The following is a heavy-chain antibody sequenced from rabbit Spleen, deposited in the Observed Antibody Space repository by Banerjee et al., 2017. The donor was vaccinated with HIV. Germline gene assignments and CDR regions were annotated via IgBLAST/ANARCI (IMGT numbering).Heavy chain of an antibody. V-gene: IGHV1S45*01. CDR2: INAATAKP. CDR1: GFSFSDRDV. Sequence: QEQLVESGGGLVKPEGSLTVTCKASGFSFSDRDVMCWVRQAPGKGLEWIACINAATAKPVYATWAKGRFTISRTSSTTVTLRMTSLTAADTATYFCARDLVGVIGWNFYLWGPGTLVTVS. D-gene: IGHD1-1*01. CDR3: ARDLVGVIGWNFYL. J-gene: IGHJ4*01.